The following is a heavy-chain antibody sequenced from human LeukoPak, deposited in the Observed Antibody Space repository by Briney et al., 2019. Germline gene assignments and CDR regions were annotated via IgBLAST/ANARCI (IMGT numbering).Heavy chain of an antibody. CDR2: IKQDGSDK. CDR3: ARGPSSTNLLWFDY. CDR1: GFTFSSYW. J-gene: IGHJ4*02. V-gene: IGHV3-7*01. D-gene: IGHD2-2*01. Sequence: GGSLRLSCAASGFTFSSYWMTWVRQAPGKGLEWVANIKQDGSDKYYMDSVKGRFTISRDNAKNSLYLQMNSLRAEDTAVYYCARGPSSTNLLWFDYWGQGTLVTVSS.